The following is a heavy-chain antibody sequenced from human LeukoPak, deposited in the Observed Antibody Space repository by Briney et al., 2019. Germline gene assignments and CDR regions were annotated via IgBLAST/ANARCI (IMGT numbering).Heavy chain of an antibody. CDR3: IRGSYSSGWYWDY. CDR2: TRNKASSYTT. D-gene: IGHD6-19*01. J-gene: IGHJ4*02. V-gene: IGHV3-72*01. Sequence: GGSLRLSCAASGFTLSDHYVEWVCQAPGKGLEWVGRTRNKASSYTTEYAASVKGRFTISRDDSKNPLYLQMNSLITEATAVYYCIRGSYSSGWYWDYWGQGTLVTVSS. CDR1: GFTLSDHY.